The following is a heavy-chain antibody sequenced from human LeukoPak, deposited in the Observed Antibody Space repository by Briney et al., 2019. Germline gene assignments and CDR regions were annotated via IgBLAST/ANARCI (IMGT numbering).Heavy chain of an antibody. CDR3: ARDNSVADTGWWFDP. CDR1: GYTFTAYY. CDR2: SNPSGTST. Sequence: ASVKVSCKASGYTFTAYYMHWLRQAPGQGLEWMGVSNPSGTSTIYAQKFQGRVTMTRDTSTSTDYMELSSLRFEDTAVYYCARDNSVADTGWWFDPWGQGTLVTVSS. J-gene: IGHJ5*02. D-gene: IGHD6-19*01. V-gene: IGHV1-46*01.